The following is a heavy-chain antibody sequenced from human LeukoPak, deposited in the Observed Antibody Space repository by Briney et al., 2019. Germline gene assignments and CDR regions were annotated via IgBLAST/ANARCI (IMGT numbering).Heavy chain of an antibody. D-gene: IGHD3-10*01. CDR1: GGSIHSY. J-gene: IGHJ5*02. CDR3: ARDSGTTGEVKFDP. Sequence: SETLSLTCTVSGGSIHSYWSWIRQPAGKGLEWIGRISGSGTITYNPALQSRLTISIDTSKNQFSLKLMSVTAADTAVYYCARDSGTTGEVKFDPWGQGTLVAVSS. CDR2: ISGSGTI. V-gene: IGHV4-4*07.